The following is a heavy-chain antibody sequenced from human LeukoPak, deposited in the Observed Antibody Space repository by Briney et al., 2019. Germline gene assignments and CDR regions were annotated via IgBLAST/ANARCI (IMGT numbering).Heavy chain of an antibody. J-gene: IGHJ3*02. Sequence: GGSLRLSCAASGFTFSSYAMHWVRQAPGKGLEWVAVISYDGSNKYYADSVKGRFTISSDNSKNTLYLQMNSLRAEDTAVYYCARGFISRGYSYANDAFDIWGQGTMVTVSS. CDR2: ISYDGSNK. CDR1: GFTFSSYA. D-gene: IGHD5-18*01. V-gene: IGHV3-30*04. CDR3: ARGFISRGYSYANDAFDI.